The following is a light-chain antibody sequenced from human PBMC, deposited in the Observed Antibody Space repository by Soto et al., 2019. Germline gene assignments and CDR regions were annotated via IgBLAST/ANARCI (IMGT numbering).Light chain of an antibody. J-gene: IGKJ4*01. CDR2: DAS. CDR1: QSVSSY. CDR3: QQRSNWLT. Sequence: EIVVTQSPATLSLSPGERATLSCRASQSVSSYLAWYQQKPGQAPRLLIYDASNRATGIPARFSGSGSGTDFTLTISSLEPEDFAVYYCQQRSNWLTVGGGTKVEIK. V-gene: IGKV3-11*01.